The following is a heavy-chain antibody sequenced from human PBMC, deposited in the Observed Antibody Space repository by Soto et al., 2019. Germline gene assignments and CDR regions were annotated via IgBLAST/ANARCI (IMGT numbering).Heavy chain of an antibody. CDR3: ARVPNIAVASLYGMDV. CDR1: GFTFSSYA. V-gene: IGHV3-30-3*01. D-gene: IGHD6-19*01. CDR2: ISYDGSNK. Sequence: VQLVESGGGVVQPGRSLRLSCAASGFTFSSYAMHWVRQAPGKGPEWVAVISYDGSNKYYADSVKGRFTISRDNSKNTLYLQMNSLRAEDTAVYYCARVPNIAVASLYGMDVWGQGTTVTVSS. J-gene: IGHJ6*02.